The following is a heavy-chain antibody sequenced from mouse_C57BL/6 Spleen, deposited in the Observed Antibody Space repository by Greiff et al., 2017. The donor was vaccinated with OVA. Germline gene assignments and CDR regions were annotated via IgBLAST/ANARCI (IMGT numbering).Heavy chain of an antibody. D-gene: IGHD1-1*01. CDR1: GYTFTSYW. CDR3: ARVRDGSSSHWYFDV. CDR2: IDPSDSYT. V-gene: IGHV1-59*01. J-gene: IGHJ1*03. Sequence: QVHVKQPGAELVRPGTSVKLSCKASGYTFTSYWMHWVKQRPGQGLEWIGVIDPSDSYTNYNQKFKGKATLTVDTSSSTAYMQLSSLTSEDSAVYYCARVRDGSSSHWYFDVWGTGTTVTVSS.